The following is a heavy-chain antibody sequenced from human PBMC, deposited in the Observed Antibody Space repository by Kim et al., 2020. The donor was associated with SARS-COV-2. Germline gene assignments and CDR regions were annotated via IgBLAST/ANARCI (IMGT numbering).Heavy chain of an antibody. Sequence: SETLSLTCTVSGGSISSYYWTWIRQPPGKGLEWIGYIYYSGSTNYNSSLESRVTISVDTSKNQFSLKLSSVTAADTAVYYCARPSLIGNYAGAFDIWGQGTMVTVSS. CDR2: IYYSGST. V-gene: IGHV4-59*08. D-gene: IGHD1-7*01. CDR3: ARPSLIGNYAGAFDI. CDR1: GGSISSYY. J-gene: IGHJ3*02.